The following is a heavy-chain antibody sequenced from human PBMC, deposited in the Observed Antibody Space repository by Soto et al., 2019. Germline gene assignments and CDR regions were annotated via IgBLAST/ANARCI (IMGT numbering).Heavy chain of an antibody. J-gene: IGHJ3*02. Sequence: EVQLLASGGGLVQPGVSLSLSCAASGFTFSSYAMSWVRQAPGKGLEWVSGISGSGVSTYYADSVKGRITITKDNTKNTLYLQINILRAEDTAVYYCAKDTSRGYYYPDAFDIWGQGTMVTVSS. D-gene: IGHD3-22*01. CDR2: ISGSGVST. V-gene: IGHV3-23*01. CDR3: AKDTSRGYYYPDAFDI. CDR1: GFTFSSYA.